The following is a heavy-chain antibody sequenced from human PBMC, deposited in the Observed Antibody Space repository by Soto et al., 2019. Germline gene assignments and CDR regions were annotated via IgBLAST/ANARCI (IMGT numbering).Heavy chain of an antibody. CDR3: AKGRGYSYGYYFDY. J-gene: IGHJ4*02. CDR2: ISGSGGST. D-gene: IGHD5-18*01. CDR1: GFTFSSYA. Sequence: GGALRGACSASGFTFSSYAMSWVRQAPVKGLEWVSAISGSGGSTYYADSVKGRFTISRDNSKNTLYLQMNSLRAEDTAVYYCAKGRGYSYGYYFDYWGQGTLVTVSS. V-gene: IGHV3-23*01.